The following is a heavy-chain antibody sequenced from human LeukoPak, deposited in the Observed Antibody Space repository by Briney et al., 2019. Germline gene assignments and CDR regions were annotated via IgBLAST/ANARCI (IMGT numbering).Heavy chain of an antibody. J-gene: IGHJ4*02. CDR1: GFTFSSYW. CDR2: IKQDGSEK. V-gene: IGHV3-7*01. D-gene: IGHD3-22*01. CDR3: AKMVVGSVDY. Sequence: PGGSLRLSCAASGFTFSSYWMSWVRQAPGKGLEWVADIKQDGSEKYYVDSVKGRFTISRDNAKNSLYLQMNSLRAEDTALYYCAKMVVGSVDYWGQGILVTVSS.